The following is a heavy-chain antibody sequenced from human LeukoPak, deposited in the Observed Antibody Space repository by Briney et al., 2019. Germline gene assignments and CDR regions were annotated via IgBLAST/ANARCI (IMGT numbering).Heavy chain of an antibody. D-gene: IGHD3-3*01. CDR3: ARVNDFWSGYYIGGP. V-gene: IGHV1-2*02. CDR2: INPNSGGT. J-gene: IGHJ5*02. CDR1: GYTFTGYY. Sequence: ASVKVSCKASGYTFTGYYMHWVRQAPGQGLEWMGWINPNSGGTNYAQKFQGRVTMTRDTSISTAYMELSRLRSDDTAVYYCARVNDFWSGYYIGGPWGQGTLVTVSS.